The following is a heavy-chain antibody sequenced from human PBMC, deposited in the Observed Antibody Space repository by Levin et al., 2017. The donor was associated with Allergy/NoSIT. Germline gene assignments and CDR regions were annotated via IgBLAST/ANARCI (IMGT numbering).Heavy chain of an antibody. V-gene: IGHV3-15*01. Sequence: GGSLRLSCIASGFTFTNAWMNWVRQAPGKGLEWVGRIKTKTDGGTTDYAAPVKGRFTISRDDSRNTVYLQMNSLQTDDTAVYHCITVRLVRYFDWFQKSSDYWGQGTLVTVSS. CDR1: GFTFTNAW. D-gene: IGHD3-9*01. CDR3: ITVRLVRYFDWFQKSSDY. CDR2: IKTKTDGGTT. J-gene: IGHJ4*02.